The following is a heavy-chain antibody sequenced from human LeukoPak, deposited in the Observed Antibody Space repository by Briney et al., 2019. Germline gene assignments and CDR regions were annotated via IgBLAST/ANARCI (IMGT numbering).Heavy chain of an antibody. V-gene: IGHV3-23*01. Sequence: GGSLRLSCAVSGLTFSSHAMSWVRQAPGKGLEWVSVISADGGTTYYADSVKGRFIVSRDNSKNTLYLHLNSLRAEDTAIYYCAKGSYGDSPYWYFNLWGRGTLVTVSS. CDR2: ISADGGTT. D-gene: IGHD4-17*01. J-gene: IGHJ2*01. CDR1: GLTFSSHA. CDR3: AKGSYGDSPYWYFNL.